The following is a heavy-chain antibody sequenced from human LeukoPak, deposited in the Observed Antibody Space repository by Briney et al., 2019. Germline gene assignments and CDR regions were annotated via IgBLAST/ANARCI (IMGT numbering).Heavy chain of an antibody. CDR3: ARGGITIFGVVSYMDV. D-gene: IGHD3-3*01. CDR1: GSTFSSYW. CDR2: INSDGSST. V-gene: IGHV3-74*01. Sequence: GGSLRLSCAASGSTFSSYWMHWVRQAPGKGLVWVSRINSDGSSTSYADSVRGRFSISRDNAKNTLYLQMNSLRAEDTALYYCARGGITIFGVVSYMDVWGKGTTVTVSS. J-gene: IGHJ6*03.